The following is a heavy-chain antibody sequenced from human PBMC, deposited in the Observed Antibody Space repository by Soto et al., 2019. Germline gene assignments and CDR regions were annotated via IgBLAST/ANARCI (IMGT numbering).Heavy chain of an antibody. V-gene: IGHV1-69*13. J-gene: IGHJ6*02. CDR2: IIPIFGTA. CDR3: ARGHKDIVVVVAATPYYYYGMDV. CDR1: GGTFSSYA. D-gene: IGHD2-15*01. Sequence: ASVKVSCKASGGTFSSYAISWVRQAPGQGLEWMGGIIPIFGTANYAQKFQGRVTITADESTSTAYMELSSLRSEDTAVYYCARGHKDIVVVVAATPYYYYGMDVWGQGTTVTVSS.